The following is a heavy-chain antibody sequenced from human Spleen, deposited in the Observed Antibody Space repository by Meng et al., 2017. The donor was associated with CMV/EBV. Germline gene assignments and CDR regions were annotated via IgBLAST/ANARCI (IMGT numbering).Heavy chain of an antibody. J-gene: IGHJ6*02. V-gene: IGHV3-30-3*02. D-gene: IGHD3-3*01. CDR1: GFTFSSYA. Sequence: GESLKISCASSGFTFSSYAMHWVRHAPGKGLEWVGVISYDGSNKYYADSVKCRFTISRDNFKKTLNLQMNNLRPDDTAVYYCSKILRDALRFLEGFPDSPSTEEVGMGVWGQGTTVTVSS. CDR2: ISYDGSNK. CDR3: SKILRDALRFLEGFPDSPSTEEVGMGV.